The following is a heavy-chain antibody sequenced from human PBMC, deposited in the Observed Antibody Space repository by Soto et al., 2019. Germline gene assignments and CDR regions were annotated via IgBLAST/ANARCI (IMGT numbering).Heavy chain of an antibody. CDR3: ARGYYGSGSYTLGGY. J-gene: IGHJ4*02. V-gene: IGHV4-31*03. CDR2: IYYSGST. Sequence: QVQLQESGPGLVKPSQTLSLTCTVSGGSISSGGYYWSWIRQHPGKGLEWSGYIYYSGSTYYNPSLKSRVTISVDTSKHQFSLKLSSVTAADTAVYYCARGYYGSGSYTLGGYWGQGTLVTVSS. CDR1: GGSISSGGYY. D-gene: IGHD3-10*01.